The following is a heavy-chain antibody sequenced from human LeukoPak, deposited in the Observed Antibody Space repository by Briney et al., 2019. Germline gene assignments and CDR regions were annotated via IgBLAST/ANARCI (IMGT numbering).Heavy chain of an antibody. V-gene: IGHV3-53*04. J-gene: IGHJ4*02. Sequence: GGSLRLSCAASGFTVSTNCMTWVRQAPGKGLEWVSTIYSGGTTYYADSVMGRFTISRHNPRNTLYLQMNSLRAEDTAVYYCARVDTVMAYYFDLWGQGTLVTVSS. CDR3: ARVDTVMAYYFDL. D-gene: IGHD5-18*01. CDR1: GFTVSTNC. CDR2: IYSGGTT.